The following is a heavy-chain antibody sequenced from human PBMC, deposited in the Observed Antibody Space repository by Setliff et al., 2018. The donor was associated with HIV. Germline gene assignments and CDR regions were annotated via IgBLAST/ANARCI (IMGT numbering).Heavy chain of an antibody. V-gene: IGHV4-61*02. D-gene: IGHD2-8*01. CDR2: IYSSGIT. J-gene: IGHJ4*02. Sequence: SETLSLTCTVSGGSISSGSYSWNWIRQPAGKGLEWIGRIYSSGITNYNPSLKSRLTISLDTSKNQFSLQVTSVTAADTAVYYCARDPYCPNTCYEDFTFDSWGQGTLVTVSS. CDR1: GGSISSGSYS. CDR3: ARDPYCPNTCYEDFTFDS.